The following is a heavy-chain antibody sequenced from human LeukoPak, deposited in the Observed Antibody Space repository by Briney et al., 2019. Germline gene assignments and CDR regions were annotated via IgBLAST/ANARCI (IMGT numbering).Heavy chain of an antibody. Sequence: GGSLRLSCAASGFTFNNYDFSWVRQAPGKGLEWVSSITGSGGSTYHADSVKGRFTISRDNSKNTLYLQMNSLRAEDTALYYCAKQRGGPGGTPSFDFWGQGTLVTVSS. CDR3: AKQRGGPGGTPSFDF. CDR2: ITGSGGST. CDR1: GFTFNNYD. J-gene: IGHJ4*02. V-gene: IGHV3-23*01. D-gene: IGHD6-13*01.